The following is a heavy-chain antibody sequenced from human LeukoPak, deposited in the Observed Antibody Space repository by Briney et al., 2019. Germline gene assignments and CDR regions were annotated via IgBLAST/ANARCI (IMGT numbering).Heavy chain of an antibody. CDR2: INPNSGGT. J-gene: IGHJ4*02. D-gene: IGHD3-22*01. CDR1: GYTFTVYY. V-gene: IGHV1-2*02. Sequence: ASVKVSCKASGYTFTVYYMHWVRQAPGQGLEWMGWINPNSGGTNYAQKFQGRVTMTRDTSISTAYMQLSRLRSDDTAIYYCARDLNLNYYDSSGFDYWGQGTLVTVSS. CDR3: ARDLNLNYYDSSGFDY.